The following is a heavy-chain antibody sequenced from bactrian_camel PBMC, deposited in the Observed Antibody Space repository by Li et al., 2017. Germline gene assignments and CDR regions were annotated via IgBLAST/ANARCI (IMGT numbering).Heavy chain of an antibody. CDR2: IQDDGMK. CDR3: AVDGPVAFCSDYPSDFGG. D-gene: IGHD2*01. Sequence: VQLVESGGGSVQAGGSLSLSCAACGYTQRSGCLAWFRQVPGKEREMVAQIQDDGMKHYGGTAKGRFTISKDVAKDTLDLRMTSLKPEDSGMYYCAVDGPVAFCSDYPSDFGGWGKGTQVTVS. V-gene: IGHV3S67*01. CDR1: GYTQRSGC. J-gene: IGHJ6*01.